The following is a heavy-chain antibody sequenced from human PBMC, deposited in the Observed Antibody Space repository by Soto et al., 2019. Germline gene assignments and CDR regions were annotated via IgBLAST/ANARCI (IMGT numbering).Heavy chain of an antibody. V-gene: IGHV3-30-3*01. J-gene: IGHJ6*02. Sequence: QVQLVESGGGVVQPGRSLRLSCAASGFTFSSYAMHWVRQAPGKGLEWVAVISYDGSNKYYADSVKGRCTISRDNSKNTLYLQMNSLRAEDTAVYYGARDNWNAYYAMDVWGQGATVTVSS. D-gene: IGHD1-20*01. CDR2: ISYDGSNK. CDR1: GFTFSSYA. CDR3: ARDNWNAYYAMDV.